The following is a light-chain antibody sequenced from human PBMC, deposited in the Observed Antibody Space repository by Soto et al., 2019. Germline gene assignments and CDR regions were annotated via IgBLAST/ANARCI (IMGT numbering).Light chain of an antibody. CDR3: QQSGT. V-gene: IGKV1-5*01. CDR2: DAS. CDR1: QSISSW. Sequence: IQMTQSPSTLSASVGDRVTITCRASQSISSWLAWYQQKPGKAPKLLIYDASSLESGVPSRFSGSGSGTEFTPTISSLQPDDFATYYCQQSGTFGQGTKVDIK. J-gene: IGKJ1*01.